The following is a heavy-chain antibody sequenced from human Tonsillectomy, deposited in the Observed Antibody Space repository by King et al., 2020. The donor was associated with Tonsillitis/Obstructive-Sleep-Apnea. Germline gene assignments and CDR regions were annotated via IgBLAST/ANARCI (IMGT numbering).Heavy chain of an antibody. Sequence: VQLQQWGAGLLKPSETLSLTCAVYGGSFSGYYWSWIRQPPGKGLEWIGEINHSGSTNYNPSLKSRVTISVETSKNQFSLKLSSGTAADTAVYYCARGEGYYDFWSGYYFDYWGQGTLVTVSS. J-gene: IGHJ4*02. CDR1: GGSFSGYY. CDR2: INHSGST. CDR3: ARGEGYYDFWSGYYFDY. V-gene: IGHV4-34*01. D-gene: IGHD3-3*01.